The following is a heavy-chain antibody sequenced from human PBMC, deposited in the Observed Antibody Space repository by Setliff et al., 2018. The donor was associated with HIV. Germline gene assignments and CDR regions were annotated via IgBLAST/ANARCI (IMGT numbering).Heavy chain of an antibody. J-gene: IGHJ1*01. Sequence: KPSETLSLTCAVYGGSFSGYFCIWVRQPPGEGLEWIGEISHSGSTNYNPSLESRVTIPVDTSKNQFSLRLSSVTAADTAVYYCARDPGWASPEYFQHWGQGILVTVSS. CDR3: ARDPGWASPEYFQH. CDR1: GGSFSGYF. V-gene: IGHV4-34*01. D-gene: IGHD1-26*01. CDR2: ISHSGST.